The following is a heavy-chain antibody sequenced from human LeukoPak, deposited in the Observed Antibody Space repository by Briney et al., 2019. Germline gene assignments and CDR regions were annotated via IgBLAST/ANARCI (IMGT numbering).Heavy chain of an antibody. D-gene: IGHD4-17*01. J-gene: IGHJ4*02. CDR2: INHSGST. V-gene: IGHV4-34*01. Sequence: PSETLSLTCAVYGGSFSGYYWSWIRQPPGKGLEWIGEINHSGSTNYNPSLKSRVTISVDTSKNQFSLKLSSVTAADTAVYYCARATVTTGEGDYWGQGTLVTVSS. CDR1: GGSFSGYY. CDR3: ARATVTTGEGDY.